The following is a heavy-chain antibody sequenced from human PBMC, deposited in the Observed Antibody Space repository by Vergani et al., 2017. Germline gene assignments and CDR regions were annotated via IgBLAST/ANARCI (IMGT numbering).Heavy chain of an antibody. CDR2: TYYRSKWYN. D-gene: IGHD3-3*01. V-gene: IGHV6-1*01. Sequence: QVQLQQSGPGLVKPSQTLSLTCAISGDSVSSNSAAWNWIRQSPSRGLEWLGRTYYRSKWYNDYAVSVKSRITINPDTSKNQFSLQLNSVTPEDTAVYYCARAWTPPSTLLKLRFLEWAENPYYYGMDVWGQGTTVTVSS. CDR1: GDSVSSNSAA. CDR3: ARAWTPPSTLLKLRFLEWAENPYYYGMDV. J-gene: IGHJ6*02.